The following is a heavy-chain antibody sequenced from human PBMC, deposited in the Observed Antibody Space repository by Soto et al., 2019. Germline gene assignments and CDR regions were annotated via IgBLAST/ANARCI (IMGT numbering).Heavy chain of an antibody. D-gene: IGHD6-13*01. Sequence: QVQLQESGPGLVKPSWNLSLTFAVSGGSISSSNWWHWVRQPPAKGLEWIGDIYHSGSTNYHPSLTSRVTVSVDTSQNQVSLKLRSVTAADTAVYYCARAGCSEQLVETMDVCGQGTTVTVSS. CDR1: GGSISSSNW. J-gene: IGHJ6*02. V-gene: IGHV4-4*02. CDR2: IYHSGST. CDR3: ARAGCSEQLVETMDV.